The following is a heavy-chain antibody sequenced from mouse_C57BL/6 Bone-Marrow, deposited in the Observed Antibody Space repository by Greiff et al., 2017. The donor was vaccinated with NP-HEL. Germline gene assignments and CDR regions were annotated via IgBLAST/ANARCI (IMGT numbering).Heavy chain of an antibody. CDR2: IYPRSGNT. CDR1: GYTFTSYG. CDR3: AVNYYGSSLDY. V-gene: IGHV1-81*01. D-gene: IGHD1-1*01. Sequence: QVQLQQSGAELARPGASVKLSCKASGYTFTSYGISWVKQRTGQGLEWIGEIYPRSGNTYYNEKFKGKATLTADKSSSTAYMELRSLTSEDSAGYFCAVNYYGSSLDYWGQGTTLTVAS. J-gene: IGHJ2*01.